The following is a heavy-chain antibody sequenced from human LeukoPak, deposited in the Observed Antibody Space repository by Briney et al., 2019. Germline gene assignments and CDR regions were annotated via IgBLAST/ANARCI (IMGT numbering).Heavy chain of an antibody. D-gene: IGHD5-12*01. CDR2: DT. J-gene: IGHJ5*02. CDR3: ARRGMVATTRNWFDP. V-gene: IGHV5-51*01. Sequence: GESLKISCKGSGYSFTSYWIGWVRQMPGKGLEWMGIDTRYSPSFQGQVTISADKSISTAYLQWSTLRASDTAMYYCARRGMVATTRNWFDPWGQGTLVTVSS. CDR1: GYSFTSYW.